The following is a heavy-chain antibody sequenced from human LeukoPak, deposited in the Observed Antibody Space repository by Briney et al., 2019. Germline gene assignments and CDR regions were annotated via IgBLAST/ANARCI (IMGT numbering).Heavy chain of an antibody. V-gene: IGHV1-24*01. CDR3: ATDLSTVTNEDYYYYYMDV. J-gene: IGHJ6*03. Sequence: ASVKVSCKVSGYTLTELSMHWVRQVPGKGLEWMGGFDPEDGETIYAQKFQGRVTMTEDTSTDTAYMELSSLRSEDTAVYYCATDLSTVTNEDYYYYYMDVWGKGTTVTVSS. CDR1: GYTLTELS. CDR2: FDPEDGET. D-gene: IGHD5/OR15-5a*01.